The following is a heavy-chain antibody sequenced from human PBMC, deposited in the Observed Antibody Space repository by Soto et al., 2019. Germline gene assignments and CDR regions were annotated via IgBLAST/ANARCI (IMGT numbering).Heavy chain of an antibody. D-gene: IGHD3-22*01. CDR1: GFTFRRYA. CDR3: AKGEGAWDYYDSSGYYIRDY. V-gene: IGHV3-23*01. J-gene: IGHJ4*02. CDR2: VSGSGGST. Sequence: GESLRLACAAGGFTFRRYAMSVVRQVPRKGLEWVAAVSGSGGSTYYADAAKGRFTISRDNSKNTLYLQMNSLRAEDAAVYYCAKGEGAWDYYDSSGYYIRDYWGQGTLDTVSS.